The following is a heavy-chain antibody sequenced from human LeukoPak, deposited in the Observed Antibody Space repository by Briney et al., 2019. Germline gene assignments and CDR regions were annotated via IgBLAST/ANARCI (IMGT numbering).Heavy chain of an antibody. CDR3: ARALSSSAFWYFDL. Sequence: GGSLRLSCAASGFTFSSYAMHWVRQAPGKGLEWVAVISYDGSNKHYADSVKGRFTISRDNSKNTLYLQMNSLRAEDTAVYYCARALSSSAFWYFDLWGRGTLVTVSS. J-gene: IGHJ2*01. CDR2: ISYDGSNK. D-gene: IGHD6-13*01. CDR1: GFTFSSYA. V-gene: IGHV3-30-3*01.